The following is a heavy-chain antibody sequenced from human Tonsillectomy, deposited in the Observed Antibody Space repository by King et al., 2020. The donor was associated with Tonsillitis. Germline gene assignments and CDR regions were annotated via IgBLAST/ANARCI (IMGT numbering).Heavy chain of an antibody. CDR1: NDSISNDY. J-gene: IGHJ5*02. V-gene: IGHV4-59*01. Sequence: QLQESGPGLVKPSETLSLTCTVSNDSISNDYWSWIRQPPGKKLEWIGYIYYSGGTNYNPSLKSRVTISIDASKNQFSLRLSSVTAADTAVYYCARGRSYYYDSSGPDGWFDPWGLGTLVTVPS. D-gene: IGHD3-22*01. CDR3: ARGRSYYYDSSGPDGWFDP. CDR2: IYYSGGT.